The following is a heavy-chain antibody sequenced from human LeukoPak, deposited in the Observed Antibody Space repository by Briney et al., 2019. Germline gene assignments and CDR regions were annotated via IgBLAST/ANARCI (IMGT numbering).Heavy chain of an antibody. CDR1: GYSISSGYY. J-gene: IGHJ4*02. CDR3: ARGVAVAEGFDY. D-gene: IGHD6-19*01. V-gene: IGHV4-38-2*01. Sequence: SEALSLTCAVSGYSISSGYYWGWIRQPPGKGLEWIGSIYHSGSTYYNPSLKSRVTISVDTSKNQFSLKLSSVTAADTAVYYCARGVAVAEGFDYWGQGTLVTVSS. CDR2: IYHSGST.